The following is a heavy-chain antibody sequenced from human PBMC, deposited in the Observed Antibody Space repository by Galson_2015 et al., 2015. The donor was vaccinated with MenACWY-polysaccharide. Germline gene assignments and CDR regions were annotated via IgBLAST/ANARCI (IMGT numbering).Heavy chain of an antibody. CDR2: IYYSGST. J-gene: IGHJ6*02. CDR3: ARDGGHDYGVYYYYYGMDV. V-gene: IGHV4-39*07. CDR1: GGSISSSSYY. Sequence: SEPLSLTCTVSGGSISSSSYYWGWIRQPLGKGLEWIGSIYYSGSTYYNPSLKSRVTISVDTSKNQFSLKLSSVTAADTAVYYCARDGGHDYGVYYYYYGMDVWGQGTTVTVSS. D-gene: IGHD4-17*01.